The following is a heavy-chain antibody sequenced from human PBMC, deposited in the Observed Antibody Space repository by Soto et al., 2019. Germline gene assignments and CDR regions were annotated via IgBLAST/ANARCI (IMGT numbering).Heavy chain of an antibody. D-gene: IGHD6-13*01. J-gene: IGHJ5*01. Sequence: QVQLVQSGAEVKKPGASVKLSCKSSEYTFTDYYIHWVRQAPGQGLEWMGLINPSGGSTSYAQKFQGRVNMTRDTSTSTGYMDLSSLRSEDTAVYYCATAAYSTSWYDFWGQGTLVTVSS. CDR2: INPSGGST. CDR3: ATAAYSTSWYDF. CDR1: EYTFTDYY. V-gene: IGHV1-46*01.